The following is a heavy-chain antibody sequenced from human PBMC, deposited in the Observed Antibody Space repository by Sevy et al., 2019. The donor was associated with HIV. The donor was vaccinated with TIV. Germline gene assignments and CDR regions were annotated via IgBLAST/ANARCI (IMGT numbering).Heavy chain of an antibody. CDR1: GFTLNKAW. D-gene: IGHD5-12*01. Sequence: GGSLRLSCAASGFTLNKAWMNWVRQAPGKGLEWVGRIKSEPDGGTTDYAEHVKGRFSISRDDSKNTLYLQMNSLKIEDTAVYYCSMEDGYNYFDYWGQGALVTVSS. V-gene: IGHV3-15*07. CDR3: SMEDGYNYFDY. J-gene: IGHJ4*02. CDR2: IKSEPDGGTT.